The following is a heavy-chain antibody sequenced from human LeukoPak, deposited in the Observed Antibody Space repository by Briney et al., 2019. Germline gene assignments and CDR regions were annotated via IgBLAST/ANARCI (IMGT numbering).Heavy chain of an antibody. CDR1: EFTLSSHS. Sequence: GGSLRLSCLVSEFTLSSHSINWVRQAPGKGLEWVSCITTSRGYTFYADSVKGRFTISRDNAKNSLYLQMNSLRAEDTAVYYCAGGFGELAFDYWGQGTLVTVSS. V-gene: IGHV3-21*01. D-gene: IGHD3-10*01. J-gene: IGHJ4*02. CDR3: AGGFGELAFDY. CDR2: ITTSRGYT.